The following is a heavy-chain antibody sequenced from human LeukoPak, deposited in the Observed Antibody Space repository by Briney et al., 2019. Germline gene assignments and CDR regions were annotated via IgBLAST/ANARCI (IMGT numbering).Heavy chain of an antibody. CDR2: IYITGST. CDR1: GGSISNYY. Sequence: PSETLSLTCTVSGGSISNYYWSWIRQPPGKGLEWIGYIYITGSTNYNPSLKSRVTISIDTSKNQFSLQLNSVTAADTAVYYCAGAFSSPQYYFDYWGQGTLVTVSS. D-gene: IGHD6-6*01. J-gene: IGHJ4*02. CDR3: AGAFSSPQYYFDY. V-gene: IGHV4-59*01.